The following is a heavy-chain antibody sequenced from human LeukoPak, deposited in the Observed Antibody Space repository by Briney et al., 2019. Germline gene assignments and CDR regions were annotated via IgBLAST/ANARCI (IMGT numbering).Heavy chain of an antibody. CDR1: GFTFRAYT. J-gene: IGHJ4*02. CDR3: VKGSVTYTGGYFDY. D-gene: IGHD3-10*01. Sequence: PGGSLRLSCAGSGFTFRAYTMHWVRQTPCKGLEWVAVISYDGTDKYYAGSVRGRFTISRDNAKDTLSLQMNSLRAEDTAVYYCVKGSVTYTGGYFDYWGQGTLVTVSS. CDR2: ISYDGTDK. V-gene: IGHV3-30*03.